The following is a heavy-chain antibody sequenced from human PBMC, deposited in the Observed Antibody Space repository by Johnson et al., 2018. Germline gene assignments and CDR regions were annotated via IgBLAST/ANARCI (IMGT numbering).Heavy chain of an antibody. V-gene: IGHV3-74*01. CDR2: INSDGRST. CDR1: GFTFNSNW. CDR3: ERGGLRGRQCLH. J-gene: IGHJ1*01. D-gene: IGHD4-17*01. Sequence: EVQLLESGGGLVQPGGSLRLSCAASGFTFNSNWMHWVRQAPGKGLVWVSSINSDGRSTNYADSVKGRSTISRDNARNTLFLQMNRLRAEDTAVYYCERGGLRGRQCLHRGQGTLATVSS.